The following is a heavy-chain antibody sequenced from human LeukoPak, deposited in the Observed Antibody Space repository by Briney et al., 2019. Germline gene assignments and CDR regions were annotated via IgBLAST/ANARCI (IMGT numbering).Heavy chain of an antibody. CDR2: INPSGGST. V-gene: IGHV1-46*01. CDR3: ARVRNGWYDY. D-gene: IGHD6-19*01. CDR1: GYTFTSYY. J-gene: IGHJ4*02. Sequence: GASVKVSCKASGYTFTSYYMHWVRQAPGQGLEWMGIINPSGGSTSYAQKFQSRVTMTRDMSTSTVYMELSSLRSEDTAVYYCARVRNGWYDYWGQGTLVTVSS.